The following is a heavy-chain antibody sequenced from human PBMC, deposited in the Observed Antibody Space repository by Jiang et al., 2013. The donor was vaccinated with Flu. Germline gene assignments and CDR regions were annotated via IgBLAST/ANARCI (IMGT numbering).Heavy chain of an antibody. CDR3: ARDVYYYDSSGARGYFDL. CDR2: IYSGGST. J-gene: IGHJ2*01. D-gene: IGHD3-22*01. Sequence: GFTVSSNYMSWVRQAPGRGLEWVSVIYSGGSTYYADSVKGRFTISRDNSKNTLYLQMNSLRAEDTAVYYCARDVYYYDSSGARGYFDLWGRGTLVTVSS. V-gene: IGHV3-53*01. CDR1: GFTVSSNY.